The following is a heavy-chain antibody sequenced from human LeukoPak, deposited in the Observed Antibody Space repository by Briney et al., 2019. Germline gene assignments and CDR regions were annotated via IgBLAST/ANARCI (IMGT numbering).Heavy chain of an antibody. CDR3: ARVNYDSSGYMSP. Sequence: RPSETLSLTCSVSGASISSGSNYWGWIRQPPGKTLEWIGSIYSSGSTYYNPSLKSQFIIIIDTPKNPFSLTLSSVTAADTAVYYCARVNYDSSGYMSPWGQGTLVTVSS. J-gene: IGHJ5*02. V-gene: IGHV4-39*07. CDR2: IYSSGST. D-gene: IGHD3-22*01. CDR1: GASISSGSNY.